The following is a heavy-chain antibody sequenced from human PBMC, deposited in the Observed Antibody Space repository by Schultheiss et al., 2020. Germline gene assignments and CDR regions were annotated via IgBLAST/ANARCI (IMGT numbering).Heavy chain of an antibody. V-gene: IGHV3-30*03. CDR1: GFTFSSSG. J-gene: IGHJ4*02. D-gene: IGHD6-13*01. CDR2: ISYDGSKK. Sequence: GGSLRLSCAASGFTFSSSGMYWVRQASGKGLEWVAVISYDGSKKYYADSVKGRFTISRDNSKNIVYLQMKSLRAEDTAVYYCASGRRLLPSSSAAAFWGQGTLVTVSS. CDR3: ASGRRLLPSSSAAAF.